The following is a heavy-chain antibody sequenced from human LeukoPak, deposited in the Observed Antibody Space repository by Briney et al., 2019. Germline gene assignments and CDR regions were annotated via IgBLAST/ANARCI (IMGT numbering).Heavy chain of an antibody. CDR2: MYYSGST. J-gene: IGHJ4*02. Sequence: PGGSLRLSCAASGFTFSTFAMIWVRQPPGKGLEWIGYMYYSGSTSSNPSLKSRVTISVDTSKNQFSLKLSPVTAADTAVYYCARGELADYFDYWGQGTLVTVSS. V-gene: IGHV4-59*12. CDR1: GFTFSTFA. CDR3: ARGELADYFDY. D-gene: IGHD1-26*01.